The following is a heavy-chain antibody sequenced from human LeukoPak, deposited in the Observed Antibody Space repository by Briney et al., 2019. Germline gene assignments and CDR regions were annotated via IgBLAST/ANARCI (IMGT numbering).Heavy chain of an antibody. V-gene: IGHV3-21*01. J-gene: IGHJ4*02. CDR2: ISSSSSYI. CDR3: ARGIVVVPAGDY. D-gene: IGHD2-2*01. CDR1: GFTFSSYS. Sequence: GGSLRLSCAASGFTFSSYSMNWVRQAPGKGLEWVSSISSSSSYIYYADSVKGRFTISRDNAKNSLYLQMNSLRAEDTAVYYCARGIVVVPAGDYWGQGTLVTVSS.